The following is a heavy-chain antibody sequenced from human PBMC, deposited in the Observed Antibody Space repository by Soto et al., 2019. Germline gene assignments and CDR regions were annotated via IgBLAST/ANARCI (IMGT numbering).Heavy chain of an antibody. CDR1: GFIVRDNY. D-gene: IGHD1-7*01. CDR2: TYTGGYT. CDR3: AREVSGTYFDY. V-gene: IGHV3-53*01. J-gene: IGHJ4*02. Sequence: PGGSLRLSCAASGFIVRDNYINWVRQAPGKGLEWVSVTYTGGYTYYADSVKGRFTISRDNSKNTLYLQMNSLRAEDTAVYYCAREVSGTYFDYWGQGTLVTVSS.